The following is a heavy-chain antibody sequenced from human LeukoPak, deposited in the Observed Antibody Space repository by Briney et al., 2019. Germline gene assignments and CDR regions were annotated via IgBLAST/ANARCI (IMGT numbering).Heavy chain of an antibody. CDR3: ARAYSGYDLGGPKGY. CDR1: GDTFTGGY. J-gene: IGHJ4*02. Sequence: ASVKVSCKASGDTFTGGYMHWVRQAPRQGLDLKGWFNPNSGGTNYAQKFQGRVTMTRDTSISTAYMEPSRLRSDDTAVYYCARAYSGYDLGGPKGYWGQGTLVTVSS. D-gene: IGHD5-12*01. CDR2: FNPNSGGT. V-gene: IGHV1-2*02.